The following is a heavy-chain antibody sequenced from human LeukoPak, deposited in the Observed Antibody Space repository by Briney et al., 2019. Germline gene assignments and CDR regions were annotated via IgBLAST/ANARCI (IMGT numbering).Heavy chain of an antibody. Sequence: PGGSLRLSCTASGFTFSNYAMNWVRQAPGKGLEWVANIKQDGSEKYYVDSVKGRFTISRDNAKNSLYLQMNSLRAEDTAVYYCARELITTVTTFDYWGQGTLVTVSS. J-gene: IGHJ4*02. CDR3: ARELITTVTTFDY. CDR1: GFTFSNYA. D-gene: IGHD4-17*01. V-gene: IGHV3-7*01. CDR2: IKQDGSEK.